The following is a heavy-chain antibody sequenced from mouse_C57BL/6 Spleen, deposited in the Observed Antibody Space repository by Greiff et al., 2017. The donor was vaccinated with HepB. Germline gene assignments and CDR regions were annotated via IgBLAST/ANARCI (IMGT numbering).Heavy chain of an antibody. Sequence: QVQLQQPGAELVKPGASVKLSCKASGYTFTSYWMHWVKQRPGQGLEWIGMIHPNSGSTNYNEKFKSKATLTVDKSSSTAYMQLSSLTSEDSAVYYCARDSSGVSYAMDYWGQGTSVTVSS. V-gene: IGHV1-64*01. CDR1: GYTFTSYW. CDR2: IHPNSGST. D-gene: IGHD3-2*02. CDR3: ARDSSGVSYAMDY. J-gene: IGHJ4*01.